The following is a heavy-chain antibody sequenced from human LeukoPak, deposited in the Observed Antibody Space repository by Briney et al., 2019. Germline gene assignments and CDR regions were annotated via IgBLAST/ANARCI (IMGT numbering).Heavy chain of an antibody. J-gene: IGHJ4*02. CDR1: GGSISSYY. CDR3: ARDRSAYSSSSALDY. CDR2: IYYSGST. Sequence: PSETLSLTCTISGGSISSYYWSWIRQPPGKGLEWIGYIYYSGSTNYNSSLKSRVTISVDTSKNQFSLKLSSVTAADTAVYYCARDRSAYSSSSALDYWGQGTLVTVSS. V-gene: IGHV4-59*01. D-gene: IGHD6-6*01.